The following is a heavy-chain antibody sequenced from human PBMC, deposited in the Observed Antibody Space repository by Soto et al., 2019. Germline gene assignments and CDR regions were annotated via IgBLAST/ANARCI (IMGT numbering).Heavy chain of an antibody. CDR2: IYYSGST. Sequence: QLQLQESGPGLVKPSETLSLTCTVSGGCISSSSYYWGWIRQPPGKGLEWIGSIYYSGSTYYNPYLKSRVTISVDTSKNQFSLKLSSVAAADTAVYYCASDSGSYSRDYWGQGSLVTLSS. CDR3: ASDSGSYSRDY. J-gene: IGHJ4*02. CDR1: GGCISSSSYY. D-gene: IGHD1-26*01. V-gene: IGHV4-39*01.